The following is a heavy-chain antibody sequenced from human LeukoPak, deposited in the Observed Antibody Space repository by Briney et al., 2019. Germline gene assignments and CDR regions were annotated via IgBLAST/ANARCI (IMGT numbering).Heavy chain of an antibody. CDR1: GYTFTGYY. Sequence: GASVKVSCTASGYTFTGYYMHWVRQAPGQGLEWMGWINPNSGNTGYAQKFQGRVTMTRNTSISTAYMELSSLRSEDTAVYYCARNLLDIADPWESSGYWGQGTLVTVSS. CDR3: ARNLLDIADPWESSGY. CDR2: INPNSGNT. V-gene: IGHV1-8*02. J-gene: IGHJ4*02. D-gene: IGHD5-12*01.